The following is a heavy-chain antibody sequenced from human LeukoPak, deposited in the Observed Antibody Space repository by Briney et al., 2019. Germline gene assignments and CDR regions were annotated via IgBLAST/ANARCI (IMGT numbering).Heavy chain of an antibody. Sequence: SETLSLTCTVSGGSISSYYWSWIRQPPGKGLEGIGYIYYSGSTNYNPSLKSRVTISVDTSKNQFSLKLSSVTAADTAVYHCARTKIKVAATSYYFDYWGQGTLVTVSS. CDR2: IYYSGST. J-gene: IGHJ4*02. D-gene: IGHD2-15*01. CDR1: GGSISSYY. V-gene: IGHV4-59*08. CDR3: ARTKIKVAATSYYFDY.